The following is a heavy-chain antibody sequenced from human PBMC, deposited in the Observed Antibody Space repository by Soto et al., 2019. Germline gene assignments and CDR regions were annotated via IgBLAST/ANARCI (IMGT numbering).Heavy chain of an antibody. Sequence: SETLSLTCAVSSGSISSSNWWSWVRQPPGKGLEWIGEIYHSGSTNYNPSLKSRVTISVDKSKNQFSLKLSSVTAADTAVYYCKGSDDYYYMDVWGKGTTVTVSS. CDR3: KGSDDYYYMDV. CDR2: IYHSGST. J-gene: IGHJ6*03. CDR1: SGSISSSNW. V-gene: IGHV4-4*02.